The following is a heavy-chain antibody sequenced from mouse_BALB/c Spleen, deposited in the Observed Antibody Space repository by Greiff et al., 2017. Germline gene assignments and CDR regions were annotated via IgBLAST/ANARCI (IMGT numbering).Heavy chain of an antibody. CDR3: ARSALLRLPFAY. J-gene: IGHJ3*01. CDR1: GYSITSDYA. D-gene: IGHD1-2*01. Sequence: DVQLQESGPGLVKPSQSLSLTCTVTGYSITSDYAWNWIRQFPGNKLEWMGYISYSGSTSYNPSLKSRISITRDTSKNQFFLQLNSVTTEDTATYYCARSALLRLPFAYWGQGTLVTVSA. V-gene: IGHV3-2*02. CDR2: ISYSGST.